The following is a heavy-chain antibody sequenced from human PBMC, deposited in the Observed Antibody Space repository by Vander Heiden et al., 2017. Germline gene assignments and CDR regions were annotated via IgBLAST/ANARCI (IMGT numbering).Heavy chain of an antibody. J-gene: IGHJ4*02. CDR1: GFTFSSYG. CDR3: ARGDYGLGY. CDR2: IWYDGRKK. V-gene: IGHV3-33*01. D-gene: IGHD3-16*01. Sequence: QVQLVESGGGVVQPGRSLRLSCAASGFTFSSYGMHWVRQAPGKGLEWVAVIWYDGRKKDDADSVKGRFTISRDNSKNTMYMKMKRLRAEDTAVYYCARGDYGLGYWGQGTMVTIYS.